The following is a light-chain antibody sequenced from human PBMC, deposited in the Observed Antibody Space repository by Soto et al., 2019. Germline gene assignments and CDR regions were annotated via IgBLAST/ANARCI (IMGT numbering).Light chain of an antibody. Sequence: DIQLTQSPSTLSASVGDRVTITCRASQSISSWLAWYQQKPGKDPKFLIYKTSNLESGVPSRFSGSGCGTEFPLTISSVQPDDFATYYCQYYNNYCWTFGQGTKVEIK. CDR2: KTS. CDR3: QYYNNYCWT. CDR1: QSISSW. V-gene: IGKV1-5*03. J-gene: IGKJ1*01.